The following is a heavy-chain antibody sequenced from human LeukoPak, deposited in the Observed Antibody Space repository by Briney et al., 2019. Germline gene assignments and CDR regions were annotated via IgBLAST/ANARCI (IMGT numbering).Heavy chain of an antibody. CDR1: GYTFTSYA. D-gene: IGHD6-13*01. Sequence: ASVKVSCKASGYTFTSYAMNWVRQAPGQGLEWMGWIDTNTGNPTYAQGFTGRFAFSLDTSVSTACLQISSLKAEDTAVYYCARDHSSSWYAIDYWGQGTLVTVSS. CDR2: IDTNTGNP. V-gene: IGHV7-4-1*02. J-gene: IGHJ4*02. CDR3: ARDHSSSWYAIDY.